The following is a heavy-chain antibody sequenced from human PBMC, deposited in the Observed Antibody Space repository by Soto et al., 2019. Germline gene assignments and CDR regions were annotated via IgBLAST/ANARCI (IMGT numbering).Heavy chain of an antibody. CDR2: IYYSGST. D-gene: IGHD6-19*01. V-gene: IGHV4-39*01. Sequence: SETLSLTCTVSGGSISSSSYYWGWIRQPPGKGLEWIGSIYYSGSTYYNPSLKSRVTISVDTSKNQFSLKLSSVTAADTAVYYCARPSPGIAVAGPYYFDYWGQGTLVTVSS. CDR3: ARPSPGIAVAGPYYFDY. CDR1: GGSISSSSYY. J-gene: IGHJ4*02.